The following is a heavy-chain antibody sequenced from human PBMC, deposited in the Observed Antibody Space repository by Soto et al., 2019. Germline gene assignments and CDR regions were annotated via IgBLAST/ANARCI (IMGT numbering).Heavy chain of an antibody. CDR2: IYYSGST. D-gene: IGHD6-19*01. CDR3: ARGVYGEVAGTLAWYYGMDV. CDR1: GGSISSSSYY. J-gene: IGHJ6*02. Sequence: QLQLQESGPGLVKPSETLSLTCTVSGGSISSSSYYWGWIRQPPGKGLEWIGSIYYSGSTYYNPSLKSRVTISVDTSKNQFSMKLSSVTAADTAVYYCARGVYGEVAGTLAWYYGMDVWGQGTTVTVSS. V-gene: IGHV4-39*01.